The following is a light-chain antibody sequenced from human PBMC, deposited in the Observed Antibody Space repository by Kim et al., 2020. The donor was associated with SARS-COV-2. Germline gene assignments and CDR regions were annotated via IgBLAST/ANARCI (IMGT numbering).Light chain of an antibody. CDR3: RVWGTISDLGV. Sequence: APGRKTENACGGGDIGGKSEPWYQQKPGRAPVLIVYYEGNQRSGTPERFSAATSGSTATLTVTRVEAGNEADYYCRVWGTISDLGVFGGGTKLTVL. V-gene: IGLV3-21*01. CDR2: YEG. CDR1: DIGGKS. J-gene: IGLJ3*02.